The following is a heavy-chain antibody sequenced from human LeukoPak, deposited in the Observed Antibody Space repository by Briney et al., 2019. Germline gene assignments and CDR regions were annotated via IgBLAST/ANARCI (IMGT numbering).Heavy chain of an antibody. CDR2: IKQDGSEK. J-gene: IGHJ4*02. Sequence: PGGSLRLSCAASGFTLSNYWMSWVRQAPGKGLEWVANIKQDGSEKNYVDSAKGRFTISRDNSKNTLYLQMKSLSAEDTAVYYCARDSYYDSSGLVDYWGQGTLVTVSS. CDR3: ARDSYYDSSGLVDY. V-gene: IGHV3-7*03. CDR1: GFTLSNYW. D-gene: IGHD3-22*01.